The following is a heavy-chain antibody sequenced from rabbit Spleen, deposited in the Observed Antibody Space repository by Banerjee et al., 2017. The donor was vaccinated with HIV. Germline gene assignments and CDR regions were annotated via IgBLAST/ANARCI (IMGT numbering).Heavy chain of an antibody. Sequence: QQLVESGGGLVKPGASLTLTCKASGVSFSAGYYMCWVRQAPGKGLEWIACIYGGSSGNIYYASWAKGRFTISKTSSATVTLQMTSLTAADTATYFCARFYAGYGDFGYAAMWGPGTLVTVS. V-gene: IGHV1S40*01. D-gene: IGHD7-1*01. J-gene: IGHJ4*01. CDR1: GVSFSAGYY. CDR3: ARFYAGYGDFGYAAM. CDR2: IYGGSSGNI.